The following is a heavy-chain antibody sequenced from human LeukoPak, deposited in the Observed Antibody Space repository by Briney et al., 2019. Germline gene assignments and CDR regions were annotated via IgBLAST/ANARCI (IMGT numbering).Heavy chain of an antibody. CDR3: ARGISDSSWYYYNIPAPYYYYGMDV. CDR1: GGSFSGYY. J-gene: IGHJ6*02. D-gene: IGHD6-13*01. V-gene: IGHV4-34*01. CDR2: INHSGST. Sequence: SETLSLTCAVYGGSFSGYYWGWIRQPPGKGLEWIGEINHSGSTNYNPSLKSRVTISVDTSKNQFSLKLSSVTAADTAVYYCARGISDSSWYYYNIPAPYYYYGMDVWGQGTTVTVSS.